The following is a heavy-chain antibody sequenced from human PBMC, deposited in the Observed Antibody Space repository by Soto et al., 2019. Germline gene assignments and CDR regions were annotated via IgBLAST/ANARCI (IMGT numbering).Heavy chain of an antibody. D-gene: IGHD6-19*01. J-gene: IGHJ4*02. CDR3: ARGAVAGTYLDY. V-gene: IGHV1-8*02. CDR2: MNANSGNT. CDR1: CYTFTIYG. Sequence: PSGKVSFKXACYTFTIYGISWVRQSNGQGLEWMGWMNANSGNTGYAQKFQGRVTMTTNTSISTAYMELSSLRSEDTAVYYCARGAVAGTYLDYWGQGTLVTVS.